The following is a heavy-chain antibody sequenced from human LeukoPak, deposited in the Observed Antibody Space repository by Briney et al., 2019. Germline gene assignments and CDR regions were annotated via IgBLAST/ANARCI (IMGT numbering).Heavy chain of an antibody. CDR1: GFTFSSYS. CDR2: ISSSSSYI. CDR3: ARDTSRGGYNFVDY. Sequence: VKPGGSLRLSCAASGFTFSSYSMNWVRRAPGEGLEWVSSISSSSSYIYYADSVKCRFTISRDNAKNSLYLQMNSLRAEDTAVYYCARDTSRGGYNFVDYWGQGTLVTVSS. J-gene: IGHJ4*02. V-gene: IGHV3-21*01. D-gene: IGHD5-24*01.